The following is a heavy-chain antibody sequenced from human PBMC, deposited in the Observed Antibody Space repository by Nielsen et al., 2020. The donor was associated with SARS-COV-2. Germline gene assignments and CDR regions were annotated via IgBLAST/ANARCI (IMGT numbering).Heavy chain of an antibody. Sequence: SETLSLTCAVYGGSFSGYYWSWIRQPPGKGLEWIGEINHSGSTNYNPSLKSRVTISVDTSKNQFSLKLSSVTAADTAVYYCARVRIAAAGRGFDYWGQGTLVTVSS. J-gene: IGHJ4*02. CDR1: GGSFSGYY. V-gene: IGHV4-34*01. CDR3: ARVRIAAAGRGFDY. CDR2: INHSGST. D-gene: IGHD6-13*01.